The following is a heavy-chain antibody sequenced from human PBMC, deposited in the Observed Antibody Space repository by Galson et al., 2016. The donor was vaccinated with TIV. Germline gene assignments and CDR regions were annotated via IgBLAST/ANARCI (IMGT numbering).Heavy chain of an antibody. CDR2: IYYTGST. D-gene: IGHD6-6*01. J-gene: IGHJ4*02. V-gene: IGHV4-39*07. CDR3: ARTAGAGIAARVLFDY. Sequence: SETLSLTCSVSGGSIISSYYWGWIRQTPGKGLEWIATIYYTGSTYYNPSLKTPVSISVDTSRNKFSLNLSSVTAADTAVYFCARTAGAGIAARVLFDYWGQGTLVTVSS. CDR1: GGSIISSYY.